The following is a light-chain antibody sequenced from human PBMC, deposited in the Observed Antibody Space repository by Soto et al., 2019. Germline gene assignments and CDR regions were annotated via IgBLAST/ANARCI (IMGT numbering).Light chain of an antibody. CDR2: GAS. CDR1: QSVSNN. CDR3: QQYNNWPPWT. Sequence: EIVMTQSPATLSVSPGERATLSCRASQSVSNNLAWYQQKTGQARRLLIYGASTRATGIPARFSGSGSGTEFTLTISSLQAEDFAVYYCQQYNNWPPWTFGQGTKVEIK. J-gene: IGKJ1*01. V-gene: IGKV3-15*01.